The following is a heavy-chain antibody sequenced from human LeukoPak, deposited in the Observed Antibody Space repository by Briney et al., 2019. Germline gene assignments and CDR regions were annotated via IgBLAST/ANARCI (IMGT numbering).Heavy chain of an antibody. CDR2: INPNSGGT. V-gene: IGHV1-2*06. Sequence: ASAKVPCKASGYTFTGYYMHWVRQAPGQGLEWMGRINPNSGGTNYAQKFQGRVTMTRDTSISTAYMELSRLRSDDTAVYYCWTAVVVAATFKYYFDYWGQGTLVTVSS. D-gene: IGHD2-15*01. CDR1: GYTFTGYY. J-gene: IGHJ4*02. CDR3: WTAVVVAATFKYYFDY.